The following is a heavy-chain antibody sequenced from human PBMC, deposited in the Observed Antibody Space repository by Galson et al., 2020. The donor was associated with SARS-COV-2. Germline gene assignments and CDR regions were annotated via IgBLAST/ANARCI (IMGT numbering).Heavy chain of an antibody. Sequence: SETLSLTCAVYGGSFSGYSWTWIRQPPGKGLEWIGEIDIGGNTNYSPSLKSRVTLSVDTSKNQFSLKLRSMTAADTALYYCARGHRGVVPSPVLGLGPYYSFYYMDGWGMGTTVTVSS. V-gene: IGHV4-34*01. CDR2: IDIGGNT. CDR3: ARGHRGVVPSPVLGLGPYYSFYYMDG. D-gene: IGHD3-16*01. J-gene: IGHJ6*03. CDR1: GGSFSGYS.